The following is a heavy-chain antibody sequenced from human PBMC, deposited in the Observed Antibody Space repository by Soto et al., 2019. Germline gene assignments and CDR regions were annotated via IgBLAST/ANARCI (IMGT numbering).Heavy chain of an antibody. CDR3: AAEGYYYDSSGPSSEYFQH. J-gene: IGHJ1*01. CDR2: IVVGSGNT. Sequence: ASVKVSCKASGFTFTSSAVQWVRQARGQRLEWIGWIVVGSGNTNYAQKFQERVTITRDMSTSTAYMELSSLRSEDTAVYYCAAEGYYYDSSGPSSEYFQHWGQGTLVTVSS. CDR1: GFTFTSSA. V-gene: IGHV1-58*01. D-gene: IGHD3-22*01.